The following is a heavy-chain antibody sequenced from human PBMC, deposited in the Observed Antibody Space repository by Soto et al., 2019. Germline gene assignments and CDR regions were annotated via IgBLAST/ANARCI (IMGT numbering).Heavy chain of an antibody. CDR2: IYYSGST. D-gene: IGHD3-10*01. J-gene: IGHJ5*02. CDR3: ARYYYGSGSSQDWFDP. Sequence: PSETLSLTCTVSGGSISSGGYYWSWIRQHPGKGLEWIGYIYYSGSTYYNPSLKSRVTISVDTSKNQFSLKLSSVTAADTAVYYCARYYYGSGSSQDWFDPRGQATLVTVSS. V-gene: IGHV4-31*03. CDR1: GGSISSGGYY.